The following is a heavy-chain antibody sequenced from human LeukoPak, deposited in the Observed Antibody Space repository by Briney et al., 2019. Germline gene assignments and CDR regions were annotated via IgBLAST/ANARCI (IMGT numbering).Heavy chain of an antibody. CDR3: AHCRRGGSSGIDY. D-gene: IGHD6-6*01. J-gene: IGHJ4*02. CDR1: GFSLTTRGVG. V-gene: IGHV2-5*02. CDR2: IYWDDDK. Sequence: ESGPTLVKPTQTLTLTCNFSGFSLTTRGVGVGWIRQPPGKALEWLSLIYWDDDKRYSPFLRSRLTVTKDTSKNQVFLTMTNMDPVDTGTYYCAHCRRGGSSGIDYWGQGTLVTVSS.